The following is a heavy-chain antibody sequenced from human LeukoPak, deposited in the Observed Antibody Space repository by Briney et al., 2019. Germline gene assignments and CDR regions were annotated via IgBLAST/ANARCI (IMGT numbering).Heavy chain of an antibody. D-gene: IGHD4-17*01. CDR2: IYYSGST. CDR3: ARGGDDYGDYPFDY. J-gene: IGHJ4*02. V-gene: IGHV4-59*01. CDR1: GGSISSYY. Sequence: SETLSLTCTVSGGSISSYYWSWIRQPPGKGLEWIGYIYYSGSTNYNPSLKSRVTISVDTSKNQFSLKLSSVTAADTDVYYCARGGDDYGDYPFDYWGQGTLVTVSS.